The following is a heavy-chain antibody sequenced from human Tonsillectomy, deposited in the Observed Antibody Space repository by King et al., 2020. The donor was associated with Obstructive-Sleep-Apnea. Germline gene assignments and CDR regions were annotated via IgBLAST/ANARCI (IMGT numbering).Heavy chain of an antibody. CDR3: AKGRERLAAAGAFDI. V-gene: IGHV3-9*01. CDR1: GFTFDDYA. D-gene: IGHD6-13*01. J-gene: IGHJ3*02. Sequence: VQLVESGGGLVQPGRSLRLSCAASGFTFDDYAMHWVRQAPGKGLEWVSGIRWNSGSIGYADSVKGRFTISRDNAKNSLYLQMNSLRAEDTALYYCAKGRERLAAAGAFDIWGQGTMVTVSS. CDR2: IRWNSGSI.